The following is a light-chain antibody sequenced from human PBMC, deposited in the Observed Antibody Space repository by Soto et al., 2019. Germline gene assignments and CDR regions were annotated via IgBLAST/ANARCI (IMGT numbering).Light chain of an antibody. J-gene: IGKJ5*01. CDR1: QSVSSY. V-gene: IGKV3-11*01. CDR3: QQSSNWPS. Sequence: EIVWTQSPVTRSFSAGERATLSCRASQSVSSYLAWYQQKPGQAPRLLIYDASNRATGIPARFSGSGSGTDFTLTISSLETEDFAVYYCQQSSNWPSFGQGTRLE. CDR2: DAS.